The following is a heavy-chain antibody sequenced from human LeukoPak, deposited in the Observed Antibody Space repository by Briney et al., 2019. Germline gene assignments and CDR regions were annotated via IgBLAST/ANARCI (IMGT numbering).Heavy chain of an antibody. D-gene: IGHD3-3*02. V-gene: IGHV3-30*02. CDR2: ISYGETEK. Sequence: GGSLRLSCEPPGFTFSNYGFHWVRQPPGKGLEWVAFISYGETEKQYADSVKGRFTISRDNSKNTLYLQMNSLRAEDTAVYYCANGNSILDYWGQGTLVTVSS. CDR1: GFTFSNYG. J-gene: IGHJ4*02. CDR3: ANGNSILDY.